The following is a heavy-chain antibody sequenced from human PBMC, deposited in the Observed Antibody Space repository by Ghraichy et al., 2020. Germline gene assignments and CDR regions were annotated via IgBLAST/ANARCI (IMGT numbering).Heavy chain of an antibody. CDR1: GGSFSGYY. D-gene: IGHD5-18*01. V-gene: IGHV4-34*01. Sequence: ESLNISCAVYGGSFSGYYWSWIRQPPGKGLEWIGEINHSGGTNYNPSLKSRVTISVDTSKNQFSLKLSSVTAADTAVYYCATSGYSYGNDYWGQGTLVTVSS. CDR3: ATSGYSYGNDY. J-gene: IGHJ4*02. CDR2: INHSGGT.